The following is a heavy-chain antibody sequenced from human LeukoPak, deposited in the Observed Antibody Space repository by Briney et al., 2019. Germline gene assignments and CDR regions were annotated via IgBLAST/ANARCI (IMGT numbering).Heavy chain of an antibody. CDR1: GYTFTSYY. Sequence: ASVKVSCKASGYTFTSYYMHWVRQAPGQGLEWMGWINPNSGGTNYAQKFQGRVTMTRDTSISTAYMELSRLRSDDTAVYYCARLRPQLSSFDYWGQGTLVAVSS. V-gene: IGHV1-2*02. CDR2: INPNSGGT. J-gene: IGHJ4*02. CDR3: ARLRPQLSSFDY. D-gene: IGHD2/OR15-2a*01.